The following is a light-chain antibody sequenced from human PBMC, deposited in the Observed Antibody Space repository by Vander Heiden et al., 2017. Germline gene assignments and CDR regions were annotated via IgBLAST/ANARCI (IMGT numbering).Light chain of an antibody. Sequence: DIVMTQSPDSLVVSLGERATINCKSSQSILYSSNNKNYLAWYQQKPGQPPKLLIYWASTRESGVPDRFSGSGSGTDFTLTISSLQAEDVAVYYCQQYDSTPLTFGGGTKVEIK. CDR1: QSILYSSNNKNY. CDR3: QQYDSTPLT. V-gene: IGKV4-1*01. CDR2: WAS. J-gene: IGKJ4*01.